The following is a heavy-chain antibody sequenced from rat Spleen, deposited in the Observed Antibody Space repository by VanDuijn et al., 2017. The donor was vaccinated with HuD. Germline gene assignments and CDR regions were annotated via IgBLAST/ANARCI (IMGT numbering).Heavy chain of an antibody. Sequence: EVQLVESGGGLVQPGGSLRLSCVASGFTFKNYWMTWIRQAPGKGLEWVASITNASGRTYYPDSVKGRFTISRDNAKSTLYLQMNSLRSEDTATYYCTRAEYGYNFDYWGQGVMVTVSS. V-gene: IGHV5-31*01. CDR1: GFTFKNYW. D-gene: IGHD1-9*01. CDR2: ITNASGRT. J-gene: IGHJ2*01. CDR3: TRAEYGYNFDY.